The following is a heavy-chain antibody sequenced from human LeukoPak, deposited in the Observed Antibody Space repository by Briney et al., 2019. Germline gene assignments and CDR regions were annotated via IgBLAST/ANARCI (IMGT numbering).Heavy chain of an antibody. Sequence: GASVKVSCKASGGTFSSYAISWVRQAPGQGLEWMGGIIPIFGTANYAQKFQGRVTITADESTSTAYMELSSLRSEDTAVYYCARDSLAARRPTYYYYYMDVWGKGTTVTVSS. CDR1: GGTFSSYA. CDR3: ARDSLAARRPTYYYYYMDV. J-gene: IGHJ6*03. D-gene: IGHD6-6*01. V-gene: IGHV1-69*13. CDR2: IIPIFGTA.